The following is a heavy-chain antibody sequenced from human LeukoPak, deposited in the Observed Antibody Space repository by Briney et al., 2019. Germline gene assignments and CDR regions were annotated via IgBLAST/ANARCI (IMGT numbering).Heavy chain of an antibody. V-gene: IGHV1-69*13. CDR3: ASRAHGSSGYYH. J-gene: IGHJ5*02. CDR2: IIPIFGTA. D-gene: IGHD3-22*01. Sequence: SVKVSCKASGGTFSSYAISWVRQAPGQGLEWMGGIIPIFGTANYAQKFQGRVTITADESTSTAYMELSSLRSEDTAVYYCASRAHGSSGYYHWGQGTLVTVSS. CDR1: GGTFSSYA.